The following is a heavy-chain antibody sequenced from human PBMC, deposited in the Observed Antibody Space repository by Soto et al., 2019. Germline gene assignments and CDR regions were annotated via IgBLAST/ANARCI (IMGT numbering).Heavy chain of an antibody. Sequence: EVQLLESGGGLVQPGGSLRLSCAASGFTFSSYAMSWVRQAPGKGLEWVSAISGSGGSTYYADSVKGRFTISRDNSKNTLYLQMNSLRAEDTAVYYCAKGHVDTADLSDWYFDLWGRGTLVTVSS. CDR1: GFTFSSYA. D-gene: IGHD5-18*01. J-gene: IGHJ2*01. CDR3: AKGHVDTADLSDWYFDL. CDR2: ISGSGGST. V-gene: IGHV3-23*01.